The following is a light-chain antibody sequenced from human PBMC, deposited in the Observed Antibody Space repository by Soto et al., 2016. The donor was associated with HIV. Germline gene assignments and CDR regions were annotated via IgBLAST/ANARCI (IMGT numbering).Light chain of an antibody. J-gene: IGLJ1*01. CDR2: QDN. CDR1: KLGDKY. V-gene: IGLV3-1*01. Sequence: SYDLTQAPSVSVSPGQTASITCSGDKLGDKYVCWYQQKPGQSPVLVIYQDNKRPSGIPERFSGSNSGNTATLTISGTQAIDEAEYYCQAWDSTSWGXFGTGTKVTVL. CDR3: QAWDSTSWGX.